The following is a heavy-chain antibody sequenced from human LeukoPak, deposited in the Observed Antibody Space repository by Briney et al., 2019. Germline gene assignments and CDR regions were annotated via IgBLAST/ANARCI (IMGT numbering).Heavy chain of an antibody. Sequence: GSLRLSCAASGFTFSDYYMSWIRQAPGKGLEWVSYISSSGSTIYYADSVKGRFTISRGNAKNSLYLQMNSLRAEDTAVYYCARENYDILTGYSPSGFDYWGQGTLVTVSS. CDR2: ISSSGSTI. V-gene: IGHV3-11*01. CDR1: GFTFSDYY. D-gene: IGHD3-9*01. CDR3: ARENYDILTGYSPSGFDY. J-gene: IGHJ4*02.